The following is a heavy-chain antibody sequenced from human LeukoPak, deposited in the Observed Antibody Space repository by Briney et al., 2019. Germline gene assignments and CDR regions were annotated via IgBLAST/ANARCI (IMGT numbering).Heavy chain of an antibody. CDR3: ARGSREEFSWYYFDY. CDR2: IYYSGST. J-gene: IGHJ4*02. CDR1: GGSFSGYY. V-gene: IGHV4-31*11. Sequence: SETLSLTCAVYGGSFSGYYWSWIRQHPGKGLEWIGYIYYSGSTYYNPSLKSRVTISVDTSKNHFSLKLSSVTAADTAVYYCARGSREEFSWYYFDYWGQGTLVTVSS. D-gene: IGHD6-13*01.